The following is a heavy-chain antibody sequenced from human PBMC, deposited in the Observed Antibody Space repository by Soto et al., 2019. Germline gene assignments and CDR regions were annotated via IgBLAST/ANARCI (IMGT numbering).Heavy chain of an antibody. V-gene: IGHV3-23*01. D-gene: IGHD3-10*01. CDR1: GFTFSSYA. J-gene: IGHJ4*02. CDR2: ISGSGGST. Sequence: GGSLRLSCAASGFTFSSYAMSWVRQAPGKGLEWVSAISGSGGSTYYADSVKGRFTISRDNSKNTLYPQMNSLRAEDTAVYYCAKKATMVRGADYYFDYWGQGTLVTVSS. CDR3: AKKATMVRGADYYFDY.